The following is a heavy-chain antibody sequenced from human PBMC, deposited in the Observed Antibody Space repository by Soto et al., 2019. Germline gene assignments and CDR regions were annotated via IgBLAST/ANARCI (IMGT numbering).Heavy chain of an antibody. CDR2: ISGSGGST. Sequence: GGSLRLSCAASGFTFLSYAMSWVRQAPGKGLEWVSAISGSGGSTYYADSVKGRFTISRDNSKNTLYLQMNSLRAEDTAVYYCAKDRYYDFWSGYYNNWFDPWGQGTLVTVSS. J-gene: IGHJ5*02. CDR1: GFTFLSYA. D-gene: IGHD3-3*01. V-gene: IGHV3-23*01. CDR3: AKDRYYDFWSGYYNNWFDP.